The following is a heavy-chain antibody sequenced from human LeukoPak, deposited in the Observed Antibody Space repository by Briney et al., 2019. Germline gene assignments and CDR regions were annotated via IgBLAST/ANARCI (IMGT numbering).Heavy chain of an antibody. V-gene: IGHV1-2*02. J-gene: IGHJ4*02. CDR3: AKIAYSSGLSHY. CDR2: ISPNSGDT. D-gene: IGHD3-22*01. CDR1: GYTFADYF. Sequence: ASVKVSCKASGYTFADYFIHWVRQPPGQGLEWMGWISPNSGDTNYAQKFQGRVTMTRDTSINTAYMELSSLRSDDTAVYYCAKIAYSSGLSHYWGQGTLVTVSS.